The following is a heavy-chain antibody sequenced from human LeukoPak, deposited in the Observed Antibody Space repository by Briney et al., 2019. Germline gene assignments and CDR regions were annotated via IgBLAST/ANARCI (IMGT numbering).Heavy chain of an antibody. CDR3: ARDPSSFGGRFDP. CDR1: GGSISSDD. CDR2: IYSSGST. V-gene: IGHV4-4*07. Sequence: SETLSLTCTVSGGSISSDDWNWIRKPAGKGLEWIGRIYSSGSTNYNPSLKSRVTMSVDTSKNQFSLKLSSVTAADTAVYYCARDPSSFGGRFDPWGQGPLVAVSS. J-gene: IGHJ5*02. D-gene: IGHD3-10*01.